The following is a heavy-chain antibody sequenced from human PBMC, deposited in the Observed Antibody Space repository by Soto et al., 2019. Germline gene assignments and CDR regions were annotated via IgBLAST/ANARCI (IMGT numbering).Heavy chain of an antibody. V-gene: IGHV4-39*01. CDR3: ARRNTAMASFDY. CDR2: IYYSGST. CDR1: GGSISSSSYY. Sequence: LSLTCTVSGGSISSSSYYWGWIRQPPGKGLEWIGSIYYSGSTYYNPSLKSRVTISVDTSKNQFSLKLSSVTAADTAVYYCARRNTAMASFDYWGQGTLVTVS. D-gene: IGHD5-18*01. J-gene: IGHJ4*02.